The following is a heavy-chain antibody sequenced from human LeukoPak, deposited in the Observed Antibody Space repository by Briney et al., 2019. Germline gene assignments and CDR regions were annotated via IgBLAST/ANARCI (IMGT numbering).Heavy chain of an antibody. J-gene: IGHJ4*02. Sequence: GGSLRLSRAASGFTFSSYAMTWVRQAPGKGLEWISAISGSGGRTYYVDSVKGRFTISRDNSKNTLYLQMNSLRAEDTAVYYCAKDGGLWVSAHWGDSWGRGTLVTVSS. D-gene: IGHD7-27*01. CDR2: ISGSGGRT. CDR1: GFTFSSYA. CDR3: AKDGGLWVSAHWGDS. V-gene: IGHV3-23*01.